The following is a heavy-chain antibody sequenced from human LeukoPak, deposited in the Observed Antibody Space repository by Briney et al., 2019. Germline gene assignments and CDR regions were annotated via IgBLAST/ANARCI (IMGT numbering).Heavy chain of an antibody. CDR2: IYYSGSGST. Sequence: KPSATLSLTCTVSGGSVSSYYWSWIRQPPGKGLEWIGYIYYSGSGSTNYNPSLKSRVTISVDTSKNQFSLKLSSVTAADTAVYYCARDSSPWGTGECDPWGQGNLVTVSS. CDR3: ARDSSPWGTGECDP. V-gene: IGHV4-59*02. CDR1: GGSVSSYY. J-gene: IGHJ5*02. D-gene: IGHD3-10*01.